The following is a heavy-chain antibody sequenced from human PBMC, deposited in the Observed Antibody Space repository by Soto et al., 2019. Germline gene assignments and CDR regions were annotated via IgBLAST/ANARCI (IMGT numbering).Heavy chain of an antibody. V-gene: IGHV4-31*03. CDR2: IYYNGST. J-gene: IGHJ6*02. CDR1: GGSISSGGYY. CDR3: ARVVPAEYYYYYHGMDV. D-gene: IGHD2-2*01. Sequence: PSETLSLTCTVSGGSISSGGYYWSWIRQHPGKGLEWIGYIYYNGSTYCNPSLKSRLTIAVDTSKKQFSLKLSSVTAADTAVYYCARVVPAEYYYYYHGMDVWGQGTTVTVSS.